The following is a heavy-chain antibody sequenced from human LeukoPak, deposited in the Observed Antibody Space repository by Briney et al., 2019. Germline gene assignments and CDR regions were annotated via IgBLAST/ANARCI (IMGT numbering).Heavy chain of an antibody. D-gene: IGHD3/OR15-3a*01. V-gene: IGHV4-59*01. Sequence: SETLSLTCTVSGGSISSYYWSWTRQPPGKGLEWIGYIYYSGSTNYNPSLKSRVTISVDTSKNQFSLKLSSVTAADTAVYYCARGRTSDAFDIWGQGTMVTVSS. J-gene: IGHJ3*02. CDR1: GGSISSYY. CDR2: IYYSGST. CDR3: ARGRTSDAFDI.